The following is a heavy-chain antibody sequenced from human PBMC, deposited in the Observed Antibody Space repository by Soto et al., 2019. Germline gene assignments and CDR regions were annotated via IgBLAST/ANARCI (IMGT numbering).Heavy chain of an antibody. V-gene: IGHV3-20*04. CDR1: GFTFDDYA. CDR2: IEWNGGST. CDR3: VRPACSAGPCYWHYFDY. J-gene: IGHJ4*02. D-gene: IGHD2-15*01. Sequence: PGGSLRLSCAASGFTFDDYAMSWVRQVPGKGLEWVSGIEWNGGSTGYADSVKGRFTISRDNAKNSLDLQMNSLRAEDTGFYYFVRPACSAGPCYWHYFDYWGQGSLVTVSS.